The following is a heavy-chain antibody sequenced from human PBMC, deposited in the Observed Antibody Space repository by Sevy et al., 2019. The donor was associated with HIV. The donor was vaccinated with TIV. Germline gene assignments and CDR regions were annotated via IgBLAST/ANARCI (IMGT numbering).Heavy chain of an antibody. CDR1: GFTFSSYA. CDR2: ISYDGSNK. CDR3: ASDGKGGGGDCYSTAFDI. D-gene: IGHD2-21*02. Sequence: GGSLRLSCAASGFTFSSYAMHWVRQAPGKGLEWVAVISYDGSNKYYADSVKGRFTISRDNSKNTLYLQMNSLRAEDTAVYYCASDGKGGGGDCYSTAFDIWGQGTMVTVSS. V-gene: IGHV3-30*04. J-gene: IGHJ3*02.